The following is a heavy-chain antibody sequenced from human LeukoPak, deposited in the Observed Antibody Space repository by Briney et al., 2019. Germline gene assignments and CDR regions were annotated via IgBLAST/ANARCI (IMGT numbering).Heavy chain of an antibody. V-gene: IGHV3-23*01. Sequence: GGSLRLSCAASGFTFSSYAMSWVRQAPGKGLEWVSAISGSGGSTYYADSVKGRFTISRDNSKNTLYLQMGSLRAEDMAVYYCARDGGMTTVTTIYWYFDLWGRGTLVTVSS. CDR3: ARDGGMTTVTTIYWYFDL. D-gene: IGHD4-17*01. CDR1: GFTFSSYA. J-gene: IGHJ2*01. CDR2: ISGSGGST.